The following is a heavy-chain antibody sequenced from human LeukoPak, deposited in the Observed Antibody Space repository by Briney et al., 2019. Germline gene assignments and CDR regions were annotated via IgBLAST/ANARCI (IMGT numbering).Heavy chain of an antibody. CDR3: ARDRDKYDFWSGYLR. D-gene: IGHD3-3*01. CDR1: GFTFSSYG. CDR2: IWYDGSNK. V-gene: IGHV3-33*01. Sequence: QAGGSLRLSCAASGFTFSSYGMHWVRQAPGKGLEWVADIWYDGSNKYYADSVKGRFTISRDNSKNTLYLQMNSLRAEDTAVYYCARDRDKYDFWSGYLRWGQGTLVTVSS. J-gene: IGHJ4*02.